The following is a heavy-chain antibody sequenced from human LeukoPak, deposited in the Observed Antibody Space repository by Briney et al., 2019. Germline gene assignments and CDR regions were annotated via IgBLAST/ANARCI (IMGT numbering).Heavy chain of an antibody. J-gene: IGHJ4*02. Sequence: GGSLRLSCAASGFTFSTYGMNWVRQAPGKGLEWVAFIRYDGSNKYYADSVKGRFTISRDNAKNSLYLQMNSLRAEDTAVYYCAREGCSSTSCYYFDYWGQGTLVTVSS. V-gene: IGHV3-30*02. D-gene: IGHD2-2*01. CDR1: GFTFSTYG. CDR2: IRYDGSNK. CDR3: AREGCSSTSCYYFDY.